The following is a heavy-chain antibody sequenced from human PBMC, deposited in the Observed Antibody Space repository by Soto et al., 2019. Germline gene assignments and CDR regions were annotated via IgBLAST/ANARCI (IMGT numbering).Heavy chain of an antibody. Sequence: TLSLTYAVCGGSFSGYYWSWIRQPPGKGLEWIGEINHSGSTNYNPSLKSRVTISVDTSKNQFSLELSSVTAADTAVYYCARGRSPLRWGQGTLVTVSS. V-gene: IGHV4-34*01. J-gene: IGHJ4*02. CDR2: INHSGST. D-gene: IGHD6-13*01. CDR1: GGSFSGYY. CDR3: ARGRSPLR.